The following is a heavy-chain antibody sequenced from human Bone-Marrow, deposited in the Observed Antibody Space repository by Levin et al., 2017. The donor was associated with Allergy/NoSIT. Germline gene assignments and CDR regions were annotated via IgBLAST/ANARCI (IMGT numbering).Heavy chain of an antibody. CDR1: GFTFSSYG. Sequence: GESLKISCAASGFTFSSYGMHWVRQAPGKGLEWVAVISYDGSNKYYADSVKGRFTISRDNSKNTLYLQMNSLRAEDTAVYYCAHNSRRYDSSGYWPHYYYYGMDVWGQGTTVTVSS. CDR2: ISYDGSNK. CDR3: AHNSRRYDSSGYWPHYYYYGMDV. J-gene: IGHJ6*02. V-gene: IGHV3-30*03. D-gene: IGHD3-22*01.